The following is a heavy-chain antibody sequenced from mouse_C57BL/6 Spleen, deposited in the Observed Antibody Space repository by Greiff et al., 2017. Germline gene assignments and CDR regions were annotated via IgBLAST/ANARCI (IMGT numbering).Heavy chain of an antibody. J-gene: IGHJ2*01. CDR2: INPYNGDT. CDR3: ARRSNYERGYFDY. Sequence: VQLQQSGPELVKPGDSVKISCKASGYSFTGYFMNWVMQSHGKSLEWIGRINPYNGDTFYNQKFKGKATLTVDKSSSTAHMELRSLTSDDSAVYYCARRSNYERGYFDYWGQGTTLTVSS. CDR1: GYSFTGYF. D-gene: IGHD2-5*01. V-gene: IGHV1-20*01.